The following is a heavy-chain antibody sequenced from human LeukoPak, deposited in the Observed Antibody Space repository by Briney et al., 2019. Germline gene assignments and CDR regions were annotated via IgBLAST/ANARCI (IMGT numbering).Heavy chain of an antibody. CDR3: ARDRYSTIFDG. D-gene: IGHD5/OR15-5a*01. J-gene: IGHJ4*02. Sequence: GGSLRLSCAASGFTVSSDYMSWVRQAPGKGLEWVSIIYSGGDTYYADSVKGRFTISRDNSKNTLYLQMNSLRAEDTAVYYCARDRYSTIFDGWGQGTLVTVSS. V-gene: IGHV3-66*02. CDR1: GFTVSSDY. CDR2: IYSGGDT.